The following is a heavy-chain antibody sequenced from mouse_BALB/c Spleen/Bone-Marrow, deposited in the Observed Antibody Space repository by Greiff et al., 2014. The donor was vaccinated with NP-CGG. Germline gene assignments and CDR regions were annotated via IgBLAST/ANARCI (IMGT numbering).Heavy chain of an antibody. D-gene: IGHD4-1*01. V-gene: IGHV3-8*02. J-gene: IGHJ2*01. Sequence: VQLKQSGPSLVKPSQTLSLTCSVTGDSITSGYWKWIRKFPGNKLEDMGYIKHSGSTYYNPSLKSRISITRDPSKNQFYLQLNSVTTEDTATYYCARYPLGRGYFDYWGQGTTLTVSS. CDR3: ARYPLGRGYFDY. CDR2: IKHSGST. CDR1: GDSITSGY.